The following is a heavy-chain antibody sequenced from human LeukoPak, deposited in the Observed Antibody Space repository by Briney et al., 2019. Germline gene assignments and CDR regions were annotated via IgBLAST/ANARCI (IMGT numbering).Heavy chain of an antibody. J-gene: IGHJ3*01. V-gene: IGHV1-3*01. CDR2: INGGNGNT. CDR1: AYTFTTYA. D-gene: IGHD7-27*01. Sequence: ASVKVSCKASAYTFTTYAMHWVRQAPGQRLEWVGWINGGNGNTKDSQKFRGRVTFTRDTSASTAYMELSSLRSEDTAVYYCAYTWGSGAFDLWGQGTMLTVSP. CDR3: AYTWGSGAFDL.